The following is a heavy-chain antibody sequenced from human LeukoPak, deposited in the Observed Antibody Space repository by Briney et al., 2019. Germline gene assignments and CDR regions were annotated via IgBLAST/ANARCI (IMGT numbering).Heavy chain of an antibody. CDR1: GFPFSDYY. CDR2: ISSSGSTI. Sequence: GGSLRLSCAASGFPFSDYYMSWIRQAPGKALEWVSYISSSGSTIYYADSVKGRFTISRDNDKNSLYLQMNCLRAEDTAVYYCARNFADYDFWSGYYYHWGQGTLVTVSS. D-gene: IGHD3-3*01. V-gene: IGHV3-11*01. J-gene: IGHJ5*02. CDR3: ARNFADYDFWSGYYYH.